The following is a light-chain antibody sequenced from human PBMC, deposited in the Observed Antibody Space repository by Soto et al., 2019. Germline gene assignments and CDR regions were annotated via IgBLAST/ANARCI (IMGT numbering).Light chain of an antibody. CDR1: SSDVGSYNL. V-gene: IGLV2-23*01. Sequence: QSALTQPASVSGSPGQSITISCTGTSSDVGSYNLVSWYQRHPGKAPKLMIYEGSKRPSSVSNRFSGSKSGNTASLTISGLQAEDEANCFCCSYAGTNTFVFGTGTKLTVL. CDR2: EGS. J-gene: IGLJ1*01. CDR3: CSYAGTNTFV.